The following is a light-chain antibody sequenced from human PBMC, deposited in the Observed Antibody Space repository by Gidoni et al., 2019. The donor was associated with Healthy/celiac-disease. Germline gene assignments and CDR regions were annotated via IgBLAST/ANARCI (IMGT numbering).Light chain of an antibody. J-gene: IGLJ3*02. V-gene: IGLV1-40*01. CDR2: GNS. CDR1: SSNIGAGYD. Sequence: QSVLTQPPSVSWAPGQMVTISCTGSSSNIGAGYDVHWSQQLPGTAPKLLIYGNSKRPSGGPDRFSGSKSGTSASLAITGLQAEDEADYYCQSYDSSLSGWVFGGGTKLTVL. CDR3: QSYDSSLSGWV.